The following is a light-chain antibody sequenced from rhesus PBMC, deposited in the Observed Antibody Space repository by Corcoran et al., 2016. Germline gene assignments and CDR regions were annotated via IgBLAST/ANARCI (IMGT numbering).Light chain of an antibody. CDR3: QQDFSWPLT. CDR2: GAS. CDR1: QSVTRN. Sequence: EIVMTQSPATLSLSPGERATLSCRASQSVTRNLAWYQQKPGQAPKLLISGASSRAPGIPDRFRGSGSGTDFTLILSSLEPEDVGCYFGQQDFSWPLTFGGGTKVELK. J-gene: IGKJ4*01. V-gene: IGKV3-42*01.